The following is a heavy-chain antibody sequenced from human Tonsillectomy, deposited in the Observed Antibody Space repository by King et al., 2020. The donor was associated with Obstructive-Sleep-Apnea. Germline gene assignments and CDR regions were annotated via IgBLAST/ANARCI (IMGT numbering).Heavy chain of an antibody. V-gene: IGHV3-30*04. CDR3: ARDFVRVRGANYYYYGMDV. CDR2: ISYDGSNK. Sequence: VQLVESGGGVVQPGRSLRLSCAASGFTFSSYAMHWVRQAPGKGLEWVAVISYDGSNKYYADSVKGRFTISRDNSKNTLYLQMNSLRAEDTAVYYCARDFVRVRGANYYYYGMDVWGQGTTVTVSS. D-gene: IGHD3-10*01. CDR1: GFTFSSYA. J-gene: IGHJ6*02.